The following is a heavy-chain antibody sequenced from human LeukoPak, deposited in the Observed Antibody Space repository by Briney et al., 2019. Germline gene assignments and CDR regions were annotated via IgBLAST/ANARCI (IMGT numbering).Heavy chain of an antibody. J-gene: IGHJ3*02. CDR1: GGSFSGYY. Sequence: SETLSLTCAVDGGSFSGYYWSWIRQPPGKGLEWIGEINHNGSTNYNPSLKSRVTISVDTSKNQFSLKLSTVTAADTAVYYCARCRRYLRSYAFDIWGQGTMVTVSS. CDR3: ARCRRYLRSYAFDI. D-gene: IGHD4-17*01. V-gene: IGHV4-34*01. CDR2: INHNGST.